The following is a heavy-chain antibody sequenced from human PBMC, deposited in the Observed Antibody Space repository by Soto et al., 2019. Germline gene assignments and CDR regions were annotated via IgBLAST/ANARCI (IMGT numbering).Heavy chain of an antibody. CDR1: GGTFSSYA. CDR3: ASGQDYYDSSGYYYDCFDT. CDR2: IIPIFGTA. V-gene: IGHV1-69*13. D-gene: IGHD3-22*01. Sequence: ASVKVSCKASGGTFSSYAISWVRQAPGQGLEWMGGIIPIFGTANYAQKFQGRVTITADESTSTAYMELSSLRSEDTAVYYCASGQDYYDSSGYYYDCFDTWGQGTLVTVSS. J-gene: IGHJ5*02.